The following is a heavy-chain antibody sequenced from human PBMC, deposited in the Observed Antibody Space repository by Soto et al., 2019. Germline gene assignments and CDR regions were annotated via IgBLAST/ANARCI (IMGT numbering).Heavy chain of an antibody. Sequence: SVKVSCKASGFTFTSSAVQWVRQARGQRLEWIGWIVVGSGNTNYAQKFQERVTITRDMSTSTAYVELSSLRSEDTAVYYCARGVVIISYYYGMDVWGQGTTVT. CDR3: ARGVVIISYYYGMDV. V-gene: IGHV1-58*01. J-gene: IGHJ6*02. CDR2: IVVGSGNT. D-gene: IGHD3-3*01. CDR1: GFTFTSSA.